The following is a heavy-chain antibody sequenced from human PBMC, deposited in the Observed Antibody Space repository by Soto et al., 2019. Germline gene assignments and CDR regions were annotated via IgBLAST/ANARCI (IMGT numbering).Heavy chain of an antibody. Sequence: QVQLQQWGAGLLKPSETLSLTCAVYGGSFSGYYWSWIRQPPGKGLEWIGEINHSGSTNYNPSLKSRVTISVDTSKNQFSLKLSSVTAADTAAYYCARYPISSGPSTRYYFDYWGQGTLVTVSS. D-gene: IGHD3-22*01. CDR1: GGSFSGYY. CDR2: INHSGST. V-gene: IGHV4-34*01. J-gene: IGHJ4*02. CDR3: ARYPISSGPSTRYYFDY.